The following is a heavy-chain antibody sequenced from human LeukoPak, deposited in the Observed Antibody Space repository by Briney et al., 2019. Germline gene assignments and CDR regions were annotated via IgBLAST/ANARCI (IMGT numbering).Heavy chain of an antibody. J-gene: IGHJ6*03. CDR1: GFTFDDYG. V-gene: IGHV3-20*04. D-gene: IGHD3-3*01. Sequence: PGGSLRLSCAASGFTFDDYGMSWVRQAPGKGLEWVSLINWNGGSSGYADSVKGRFTISRDNSKNTLYLQMNTLRADDTAVYYCAKDHAFWSDYGYFYYMDVWGKGTTVTVSS. CDR3: AKDHAFWSDYGYFYYMDV. CDR2: INWNGGSS.